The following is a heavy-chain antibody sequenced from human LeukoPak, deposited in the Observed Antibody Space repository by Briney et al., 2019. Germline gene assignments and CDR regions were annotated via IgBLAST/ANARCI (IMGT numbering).Heavy chain of an antibody. D-gene: IGHD2-21*02. CDR1: GFPFSSHA. CDR3: VREAGYCASVCLKSNWFDP. V-gene: IGHV3-23*01. J-gene: IGHJ5*02. CDR2: ISNGKT. Sequence: QSGGSLRLSCAASGFPFSSHAMSWVRQRPGKGLEWVSAISNGKTYYADSVRGRFSISRDDSKNTVYLQMNSLRDEDTALYYCVREAGYCASVCLKSNWFDPWGQGTLVTVSS.